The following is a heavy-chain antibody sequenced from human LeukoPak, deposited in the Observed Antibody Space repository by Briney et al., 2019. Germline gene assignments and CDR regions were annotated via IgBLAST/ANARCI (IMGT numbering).Heavy chain of an antibody. J-gene: IGHJ3*02. CDR1: GFTFSSYA. V-gene: IGHV3-30-3*01. CDR3: ARVRIDDILTGYSEGPDAFDI. D-gene: IGHD3-9*01. CDR2: ISYDGSNK. Sequence: GGPLRLSCAASGFTFSSYAMHWVRQAPGKGLEWVAVISYDGSNKYYADSVKGRFTISRDNSKNTLYLQMNSLRAEDTAVYYCARVRIDDILTGYSEGPDAFDIWGQGTMVTVSS.